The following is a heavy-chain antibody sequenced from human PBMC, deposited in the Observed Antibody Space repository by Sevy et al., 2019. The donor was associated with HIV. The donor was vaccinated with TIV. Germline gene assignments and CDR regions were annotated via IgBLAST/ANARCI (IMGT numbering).Heavy chain of an antibody. J-gene: IGHJ4*02. CDR2: IYYSGST. CDR3: ASAGKNYYDISGDNECGTFNY. Sequence: SETLSLTCTVSGGSISSYYWSWIRQPPGKGLEWVGYIYYSGSTNYNPSLKRRVTISVDTSKNQFSLKLISVTAADTARYHCASAGKNYYDISGDNECGTFNYWGQGTLVTVSS. V-gene: IGHV4-59*01. D-gene: IGHD3-22*01. CDR1: GGSISSYY.